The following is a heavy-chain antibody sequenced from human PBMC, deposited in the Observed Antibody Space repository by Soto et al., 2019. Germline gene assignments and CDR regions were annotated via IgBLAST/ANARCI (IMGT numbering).Heavy chain of an antibody. J-gene: IGHJ4*02. D-gene: IGHD6-13*01. CDR2: IYYSGST. CDR1: GGSISSGGYY. Sequence: PSETLSLTCTVSGGSISSGGYYWSWIRQHPGKGLEWIGYIYYSGSTYYNPSLKSRVTISVDTSKNQFSLKLSSVTAADTAVYYCAREEIAAGNFDYWGQGTLVTVSS. V-gene: IGHV4-31*03. CDR3: AREEIAAGNFDY.